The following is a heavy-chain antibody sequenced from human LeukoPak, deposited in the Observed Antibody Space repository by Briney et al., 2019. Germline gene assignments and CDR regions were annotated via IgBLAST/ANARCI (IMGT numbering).Heavy chain of an antibody. J-gene: IGHJ5*02. CDR1: GYTFTSYY. D-gene: IGHD6-19*01. Sequence: GASVKVSCKASGYTFTSYYMHWVRQAPGQGLEWMGIINPSGGSTSYAQKFQGRVTMTRDTSTSTVYMELSSLRSEDTAVYYCASSTQIAVAGTMYYWFDPWGQGTLVTVSS. CDR3: ASSTQIAVAGTMYYWFDP. V-gene: IGHV1-46*01. CDR2: INPSGGST.